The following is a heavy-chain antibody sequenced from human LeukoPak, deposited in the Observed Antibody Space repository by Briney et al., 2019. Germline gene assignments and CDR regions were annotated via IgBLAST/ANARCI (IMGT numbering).Heavy chain of an antibody. V-gene: IGHV3-23*01. Sequence: GGSLRLSCAASGFTFSSYAMSWVRQAPGKGLEWVSAISGSGGSAYYADSVKGRFTISRDNSKNTLYLQMNSLRAEDTAVYYCAKIAVPRTAAAGIDYWGQGTLVTVSS. CDR2: ISGSGGSA. CDR1: GFTFSSYA. D-gene: IGHD6-13*01. J-gene: IGHJ4*02. CDR3: AKIAVPRTAAAGIDY.